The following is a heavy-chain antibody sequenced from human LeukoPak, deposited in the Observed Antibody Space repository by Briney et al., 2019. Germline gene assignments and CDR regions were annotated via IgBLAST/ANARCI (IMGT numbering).Heavy chain of an antibody. CDR2: INHSGST. D-gene: IGHD4/OR15-4a*01. V-gene: IGHV4-34*01. CDR1: GGSFSGYY. Sequence: SETLSLTCAVYGGSFSGYYWSWIRQPPGKGLEWIGEINHSGSTNYNPSLKSRVTISVDTSKNQFSLKLSSVTAADTAVYYCARADYYNWFDPWGQGTLVTVSS. J-gene: IGHJ5*02. CDR3: ARADYYNWFDP.